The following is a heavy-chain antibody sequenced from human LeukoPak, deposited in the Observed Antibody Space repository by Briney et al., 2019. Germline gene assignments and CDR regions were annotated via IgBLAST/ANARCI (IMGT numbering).Heavy chain of an antibody. CDR2: ISSSSSYI. D-gene: IGHD3-22*01. J-gene: IGHJ4*02. CDR3: ARLITMIVDY. Sequence: PGGPLRLSCAASGFTFSSYSMNWVRQAPGKGLEWVSSISSSSSYIYYADSVKGRFTISGDNAKNSLYLQMNSLRAEDTAVYYCARLITMIVDYWGQGTLVTVSS. V-gene: IGHV3-21*01. CDR1: GFTFSSYS.